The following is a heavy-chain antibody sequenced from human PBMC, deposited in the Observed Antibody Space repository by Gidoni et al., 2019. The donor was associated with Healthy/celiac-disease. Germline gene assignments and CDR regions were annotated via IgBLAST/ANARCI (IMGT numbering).Heavy chain of an antibody. CDR1: GFTFSSYG. CDR2: IRYDGSNK. V-gene: IGHV3-30*02. D-gene: IGHD1-7*01. CDR3: AKVHGRTGTTSD. J-gene: IGHJ4*02. Sequence: QVQLVESGGGVVQPGGSLRLSCAASGFTFSSYGMHWVRQAPGKGLEWVAFIRYDGSNKYYADSVKGRFTISRDNSKNTLYLQMNSLRAEDTAVYYCAKVHGRTGTTSDWGQGTLVTVSS.